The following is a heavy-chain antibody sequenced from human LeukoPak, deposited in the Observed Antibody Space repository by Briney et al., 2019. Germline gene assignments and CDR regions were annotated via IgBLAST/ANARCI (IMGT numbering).Heavy chain of an antibody. CDR2: INHSGST. Sequence: SETLSLTCAVYGGSFSDYYRSWIRQPPGKGLEWIGEINHSGSTNYNPSLKSRVTISVDTSKNQFSLKLSSVTAADTAVYYCASGRVNTYFDYWGQGTLVTVTS. V-gene: IGHV4-34*01. D-gene: IGHD3-16*01. CDR1: GGSFSDYY. CDR3: ASGRVNTYFDY. J-gene: IGHJ4*02.